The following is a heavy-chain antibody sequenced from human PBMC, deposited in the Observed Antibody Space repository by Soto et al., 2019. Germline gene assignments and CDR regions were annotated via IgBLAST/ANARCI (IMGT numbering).Heavy chain of an antibody. V-gene: IGHV4-31*03. J-gene: IGHJ4*02. D-gene: IGHD3-10*01. CDR3: ARVSYYGSGSYSYFDY. Sequence: SETLSLTCTVSGGSISSGGYYWSWIRQHPGKGLEWIGYIYYSGSTYYNPSLKSRVTISVDTSKNQFSLKLSSVTAADTAVYYCARVSYYGSGSYSYFDYWGQGTLVTAPQ. CDR1: GGSISSGGYY. CDR2: IYYSGST.